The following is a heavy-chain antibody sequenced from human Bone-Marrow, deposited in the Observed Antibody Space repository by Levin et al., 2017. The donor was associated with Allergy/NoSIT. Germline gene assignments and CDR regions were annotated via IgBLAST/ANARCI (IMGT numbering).Heavy chain of an antibody. CDR2: IDPSDSRT. J-gene: IGHJ4*02. CDR1: GYSFTSYW. V-gene: IGHV5-10-1*01. D-gene: IGHD2-15*01. CDR3: ASRSVYCSGGACPES. Sequence: GESLKISCKGSGYSFTSYWINWVRQMPGKGLEWMGKIDPSDSRTNYSPSFQGHVTISADKSINTAYLQWSSLKASDTAMYYCASRSVYCSGGACPESWGQGTLVTVSS.